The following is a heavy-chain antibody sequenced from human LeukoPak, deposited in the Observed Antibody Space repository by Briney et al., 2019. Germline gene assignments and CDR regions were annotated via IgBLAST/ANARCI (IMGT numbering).Heavy chain of an antibody. CDR3: ARDQGHFEVDY. V-gene: IGHV4-30-4*08. D-gene: IGHD2/OR15-2a*01. CDR2: IYYSGST. J-gene: IGHJ4*02. Sequence: SETLSLTCTVSGDSISNGDSYWTWIRQPPGKGLEWIGYIYYSGSTYSNPSLKSRLTITVDTSKNQVSLRLSSVTAADTAVYYCARDQGHFEVDYWGPGTMVTVSS. CDR1: GDSISNGDSY.